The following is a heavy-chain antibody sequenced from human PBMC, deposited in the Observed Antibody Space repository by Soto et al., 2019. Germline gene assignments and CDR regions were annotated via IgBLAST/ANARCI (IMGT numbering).Heavy chain of an antibody. V-gene: IGHV3-30-3*01. CDR1: GFTFSSYA. CDR2: ISYDGSNK. Sequence: QVQLVESGGGVVQPGRSLRLSCAASGFTFSSYAMHWVRQAPGKGLEWVAVISYDGSNKYYADSVKGRFTISRDNSKNTLYLQMNSLRAEDTAVYYCARDTWGRGATTPFFDYWGQGTLVTVSS. D-gene: IGHD3-16*01. J-gene: IGHJ4*02. CDR3: ARDTWGRGATTPFFDY.